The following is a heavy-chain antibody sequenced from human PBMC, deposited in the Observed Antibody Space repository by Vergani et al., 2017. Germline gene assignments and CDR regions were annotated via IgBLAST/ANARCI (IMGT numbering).Heavy chain of an antibody. CDR1: GYSFTSYW. CDR2: IYPGDSDT. D-gene: IGHD5-12*01. Sequence: EVQLVQSGAEVKKPGESLKISCKGSGYSFTSYWIGWVRQMPGKGLEWMGIIYPGDSDTRYSPSFQGQVTISADKSISTAYLQWSCLKASDTAMYYCARHPIVATTTGAFDIWGQGTMVTVSS. V-gene: IGHV5-51*01. CDR3: ARHPIVATTTGAFDI. J-gene: IGHJ3*02.